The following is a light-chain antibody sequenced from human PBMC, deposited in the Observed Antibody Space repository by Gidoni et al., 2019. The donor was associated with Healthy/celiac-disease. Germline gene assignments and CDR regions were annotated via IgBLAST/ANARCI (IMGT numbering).Light chain of an antibody. CDR2: QDS. V-gene: IGLV3-1*01. CDR3: QAWDSSTVV. Sequence: SYELTQPPSVSVYPGQTAIITCSGDKLGDNYACWYQQKPGQSPGLVIYQDSKRPSGIPERFSGSNSGNTATLTISGTQAMDEADYYCQAWDSSTVVFGGGTKLTVL. CDR1: KLGDNY. J-gene: IGLJ2*01.